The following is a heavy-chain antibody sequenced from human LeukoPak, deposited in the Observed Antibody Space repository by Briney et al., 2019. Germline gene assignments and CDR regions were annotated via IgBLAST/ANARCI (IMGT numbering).Heavy chain of an antibody. D-gene: IGHD3-10*01. Sequence: SESLSLTCAVSGGSISSSNWWSWVRQPPGKGLEWIGEIYHNGSTNYNPSLKSRVTISVDKSKNQFSLKLSSVTAADTAVYYCAIAPITMVRGVTNWGQGTLVTVSS. CDR2: IYHNGST. J-gene: IGHJ4*02. CDR1: GGSISSSNW. CDR3: AIAPITMVRGVTN. V-gene: IGHV4-4*02.